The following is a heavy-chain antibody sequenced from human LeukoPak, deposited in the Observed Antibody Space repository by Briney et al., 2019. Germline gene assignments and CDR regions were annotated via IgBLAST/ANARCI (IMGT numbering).Heavy chain of an antibody. CDR3: ARLGPYYYDSSGYYHHDAFDI. D-gene: IGHD3-22*01. Sequence: GESLKISCKGSGYSFTNYWIGWVRQMPGKGLGWMGIIYPGDSDTRYSPSFQGQVTISADKSISTAYLQWSSLKASDTAMYYCARLGPYYYDSSGYYHHDAFDIWGQGTMVTVSS. V-gene: IGHV5-51*01. CDR2: IYPGDSDT. J-gene: IGHJ3*02. CDR1: GYSFTNYW.